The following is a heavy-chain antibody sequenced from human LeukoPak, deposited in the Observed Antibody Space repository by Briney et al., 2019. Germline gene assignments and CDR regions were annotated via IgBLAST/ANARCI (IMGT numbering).Heavy chain of an antibody. CDR1: GGTFSGYY. D-gene: IGHD1-26*01. V-gene: IGHV4-34*01. CDR3: ARGQTIVGATGDF. Sequence: SETLTLTCAVSGGTFSGYYWSWVRQPPGKGLEWIGEINHSGSTKYNPSLKSGVTISVDTSKNQFSLKLSSVTAADTAVYYCARGQTIVGATGDFWGQGTLVTVSS. CDR2: INHSGST. J-gene: IGHJ4*02.